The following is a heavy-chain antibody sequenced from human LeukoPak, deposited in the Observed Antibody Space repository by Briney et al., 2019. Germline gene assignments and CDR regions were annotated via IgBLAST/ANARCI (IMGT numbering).Heavy chain of an antibody. J-gene: IGHJ4*02. CDR2: IYSGGST. CDR1: GFTVSSNY. Sequence: PGGSLRLSCAASGFTVSSNYMTWVRQAPGKGLEWVSIIYSGGSTSYADSVKGRFTISRDNSRNTEYLQMNSLRAEDTAVYYCAKRTLTPSESHSPLDYWGQGTLVTVSS. CDR3: AKRTLTPSESHSPLDY. D-gene: IGHD1-26*01. V-gene: IGHV3-53*01.